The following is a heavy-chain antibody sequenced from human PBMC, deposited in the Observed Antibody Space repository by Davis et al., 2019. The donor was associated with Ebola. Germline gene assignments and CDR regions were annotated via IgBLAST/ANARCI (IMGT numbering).Heavy chain of an antibody. V-gene: IGHV1-69*13. CDR3: ARDLDSGTYENDAFDM. CDR1: GGTFSSYA. D-gene: IGHD2-2*03. J-gene: IGHJ3*02. Sequence: SVKVSCKASGGTFSSYAISWVRQAPGQGLEWMGGIIPIFGTADYAQKFQGRVTITADESKSTAYMELSSLRSEDTAVFYCARDLDSGTYENDAFDMWGQGTMVTVSS. CDR2: IIPIFGTA.